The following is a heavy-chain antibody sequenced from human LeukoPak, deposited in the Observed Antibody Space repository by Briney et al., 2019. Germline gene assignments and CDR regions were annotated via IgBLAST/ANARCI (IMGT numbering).Heavy chain of an antibody. J-gene: IGHJ4*02. CDR3: ASQKENFYDSSGNY. CDR1: GFTFSSYN. CDR2: ISSSSSTI. V-gene: IGHV3-48*01. D-gene: IGHD3-22*01. Sequence: GGSLRLSSAASGFTFSSYNMNWDRQAPGKGLEWVSYISSSSSTIYYADSGKGRYTISRDNSKNTLYLQMNSLRAEDTAIYYCASQKENFYDSSGNYWGQGTLVTVSS.